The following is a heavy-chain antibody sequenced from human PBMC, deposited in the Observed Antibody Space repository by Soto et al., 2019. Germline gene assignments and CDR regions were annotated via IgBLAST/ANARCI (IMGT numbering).Heavy chain of an antibody. Sequence: KGLEWIGEINHSGSTNHNPSLKSRVTISVDTSKNQFSLKLSSVTAADTAVYYCARGSAFCFFQAEDGIRDVRSVSAFLLNRSSDL. D-gene: IGHD3-10*02. CDR2: INHSGST. V-gene: IGHV4-34*01. CDR3: ARGSAFCFFQAEDGIRDVRSVSAFLLNRSSDL. J-gene: IGHJ2*01.